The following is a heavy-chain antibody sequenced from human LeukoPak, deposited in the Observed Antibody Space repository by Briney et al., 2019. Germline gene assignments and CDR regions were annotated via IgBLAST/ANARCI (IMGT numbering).Heavy chain of an antibody. CDR2: IYYSGST. D-gene: IGHD1-26*01. J-gene: IGHJ4*02. V-gene: IGHV4-59*01. Sequence: SETLSLTCTVSGGSISSYYWSWIRQPPGKGLGWIGYIYYSGSTNYNPPLKSRVTISVDTSKNQFSLKLSSVTAADTAVYYCAGGAVAFFDYWGQGTLVTVSS. CDR3: AGGAVAFFDY. CDR1: GGSISSYY.